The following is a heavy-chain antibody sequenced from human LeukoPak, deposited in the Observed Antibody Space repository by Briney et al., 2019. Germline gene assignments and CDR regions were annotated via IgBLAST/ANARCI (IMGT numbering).Heavy chain of an antibody. D-gene: IGHD6-19*01. J-gene: IGHJ4*02. CDR2: ISAYNGNT. CDR3: ARDGQTAVAVFSDY. CDR1: GYTFTSYG. V-gene: IGHV1-18*01. Sequence: GASVKVSCKASGYTFTSYGISWVRQAPGQGLEWMGWISAYNGNTNYAQKLQGRVTMATDTSTSTAYMELRSLRSDDTAVYYCARDGQTAVAVFSDYWGQGTLVTVSS.